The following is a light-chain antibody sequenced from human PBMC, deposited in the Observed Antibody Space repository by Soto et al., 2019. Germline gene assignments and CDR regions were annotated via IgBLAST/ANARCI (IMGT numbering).Light chain of an antibody. Sequence: QSALTQPPSASGSPGQSLIISCTGNGSDVGAYNHVSWYQQDPGKAPKLMIYEVSKRPSGVADRFSGSKSGNTAYLTVSGLQAEDEADYYCSSSAGINIRWVFGGWPQPTVL. CDR1: GSDVGAYNH. CDR2: EVS. CDR3: SSSAGINIRWV. J-gene: IGLJ3*02. V-gene: IGLV2-8*01.